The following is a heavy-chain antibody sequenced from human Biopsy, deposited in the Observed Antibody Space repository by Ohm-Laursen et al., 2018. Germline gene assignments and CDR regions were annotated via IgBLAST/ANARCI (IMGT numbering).Heavy chain of an antibody. J-gene: IGHJ4*02. V-gene: IGHV4-61*01. D-gene: IGHD6-19*01. Sequence: SDTLSLTCTVSGDSLSSGPDNWSWLRQPPGQGLEYIGFIYSGGNTNYNPSLQNRVTMSVDTSKNQFSLNLSSVFAADTAVYYCARGRRTSGWPYFANWGQGTLVIVSS. CDR3: ARGRRTSGWPYFAN. CDR2: IYSGGNT. CDR1: GDSLSSGPDN.